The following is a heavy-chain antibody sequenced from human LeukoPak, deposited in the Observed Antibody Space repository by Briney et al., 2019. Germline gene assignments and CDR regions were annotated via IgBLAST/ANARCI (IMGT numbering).Heavy chain of an antibody. V-gene: IGHV3-21*01. CDR1: GFTLSSYS. J-gene: IGHJ4*02. CDR2: ISSSSSYI. D-gene: IGHD6-19*01. CDR3: ARGNSGWQYYFDY. Sequence: PGGSLRLSCAASGFTLSSYSMNWVRQAPGKGLEWVSSISSSSSYIYYADSVKGRFTISRDNAKNSLYLQMNSLRAEDTAVYYCARGNSGWQYYFDYWGQGTLVTVSS.